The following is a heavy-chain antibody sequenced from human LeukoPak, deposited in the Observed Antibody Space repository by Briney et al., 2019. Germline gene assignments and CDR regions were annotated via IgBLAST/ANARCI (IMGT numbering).Heavy chain of an antibody. V-gene: IGHV3-30*18. CDR2: ISYDGSNK. Sequence: GRSLRLSCAASGFTFSSYGMHWVRQAPGKGLEWVAVISYDGSNKYYADSVKGRFTISRDNSKNTLYLQMNSLRAEDTAVYYCAKGEDYDYVWGSYREFDYWGQGTLVTVSS. D-gene: IGHD3-16*02. CDR1: GFTFSSYG. J-gene: IGHJ4*02. CDR3: AKGEDYDYVWGSYREFDY.